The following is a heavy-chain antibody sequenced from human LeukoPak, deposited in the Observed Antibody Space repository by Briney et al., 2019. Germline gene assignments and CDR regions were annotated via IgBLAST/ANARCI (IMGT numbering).Heavy chain of an antibody. V-gene: IGHV4-59*01. J-gene: IGHJ4*02. CDR3: TRRGYYYDSRGYYYFDY. CDR2: IHHSGST. D-gene: IGHD3-22*01. Sequence: SETLSLTCTVSGGSIRSYYWGWIRQPPGKGLEWIGDIHHSGSTDYKPSLKSRVTISVDTSKNQFSLKLSSVTAADTAVYHCTRRGYYYDSRGYYYFDYWGQGTLVTVSS. CDR1: GGSIRSYY.